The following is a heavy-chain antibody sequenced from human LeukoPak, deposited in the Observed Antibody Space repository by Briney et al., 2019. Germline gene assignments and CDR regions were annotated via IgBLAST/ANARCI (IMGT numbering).Heavy chain of an antibody. D-gene: IGHD6-13*01. CDR2: ISYDGSKK. Sequence: PGRSLRLSCAASGFTFSNFGMHWVRQAPGKGLEWVAAISYDGSKKNYADSVRGRFTISRDNSKNSLYLQMNSLRAEDTAMYYCARDSAGNDYWGQGTLVTVSS. CDR1: GFTFSNFG. CDR3: ARDSAGNDY. J-gene: IGHJ4*02. V-gene: IGHV3-30*03.